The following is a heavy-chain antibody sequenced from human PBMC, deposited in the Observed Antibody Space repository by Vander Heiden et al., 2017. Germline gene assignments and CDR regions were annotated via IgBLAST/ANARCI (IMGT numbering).Heavy chain of an antibody. Sequence: EVQLVESGGGLVQPGRSLRLSCAASGFTFDDDAMHWGRQAPGKGLEWVSGISWNSGSIGYADSVKGRFTISRDNAKNSLYLQMNSLRAEDTALYYCAKDRGWDHYYGMDVWGQGTTVTVSS. D-gene: IGHD1-26*01. CDR3: AKDRGWDHYYGMDV. CDR2: ISWNSGSI. V-gene: IGHV3-9*01. CDR1: GFTFDDDA. J-gene: IGHJ6*02.